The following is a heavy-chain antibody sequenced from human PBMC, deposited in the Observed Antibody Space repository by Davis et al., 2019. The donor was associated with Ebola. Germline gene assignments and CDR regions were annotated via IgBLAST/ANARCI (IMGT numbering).Heavy chain of an antibody. CDR2: ISSSSYI. Sequence: GESLKISCAASGFTFSSYSMNWVRQAPGKGLEWVSSISSSSYIYYADSVKGRFTISRDNSKNTLYLQMSILRAEDTAVYYCVKNLGFWSGYSNYYYYGMDVWGQGTTVTVSS. CDR3: VKNLGFWSGYSNYYYYGMDV. CDR1: GFTFSSYS. D-gene: IGHD3-3*01. V-gene: IGHV3-21*01. J-gene: IGHJ6*02.